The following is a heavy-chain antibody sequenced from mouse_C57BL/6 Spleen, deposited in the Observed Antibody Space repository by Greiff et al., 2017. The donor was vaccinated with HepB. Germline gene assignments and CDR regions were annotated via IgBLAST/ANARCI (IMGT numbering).Heavy chain of an antibody. CDR1: GFTFSDYY. D-gene: IGHD2-1*01. Sequence: DVKLVESAGGLVQPGSSMKLSCTASGFTFSDYYMAWVRQVPEKGLEWVANINYDGSSTYYLDSLKSRFIISRDNAKNILYLQMSSLKSEDTATYYCARGSYGNYGYAMDYWGQGTSVTVSS. V-gene: IGHV5-16*01. CDR2: INYDGSST. CDR3: ARGSYGNYGYAMDY. J-gene: IGHJ4*01.